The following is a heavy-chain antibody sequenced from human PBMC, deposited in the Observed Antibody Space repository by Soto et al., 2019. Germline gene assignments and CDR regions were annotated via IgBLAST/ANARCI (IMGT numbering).Heavy chain of an antibody. D-gene: IGHD5-18*01. V-gene: IGHV3-48*02. CDR1: GFTFSSYS. J-gene: IGHJ6*02. CDR3: ARGRGYSYGAPYYYYGMDV. CDR2: ISSSSSTI. Sequence: GGSLRLSCAASGFTFSSYSMNWVRQAPGKGLEWVSYISSSSSTIYYADSVKGRFTISRDNAKNSLYLQMNSLRDEDTAVYYCARGRGYSYGAPYYYYGMDVWGQGTTVTVSS.